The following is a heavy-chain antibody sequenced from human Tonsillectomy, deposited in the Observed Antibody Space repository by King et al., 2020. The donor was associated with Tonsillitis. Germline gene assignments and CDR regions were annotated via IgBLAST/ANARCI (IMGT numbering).Heavy chain of an antibody. J-gene: IGHJ4*02. Sequence: QLQESGPGLVTPSETLSLTCTVSGGSISSSSYYWGWIRQPPGKGLEWTGTIYYSGSTYYNPSLKSRVTISVDTSKNQFSLKLSSVTAADTAVYYCASPYYYGSGSYWGYWGQGTLVTVSS. CDR3: ASPYYYGSGSYWGY. V-gene: IGHV4-39*01. D-gene: IGHD3-10*01. CDR1: GGSISSSSYY. CDR2: IYYSGST.